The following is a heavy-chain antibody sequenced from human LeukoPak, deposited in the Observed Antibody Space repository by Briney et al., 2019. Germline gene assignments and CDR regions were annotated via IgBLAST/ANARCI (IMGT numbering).Heavy chain of an antibody. CDR2: INHSGST. V-gene: IGHV4-34*01. Sequence: SETLSLTCAVYGGSFSGHYWSWIRQPPGKGLEWIGEINHSGSTNYNPSLKSRVTISVDTSKNQFSLKLSSVTAADTAVYYCARARPGGSYYMDVWGKGTTVTVSS. J-gene: IGHJ6*03. CDR3: ARARPGGSYYMDV. CDR1: GGSFSGHY. D-gene: IGHD1-26*01.